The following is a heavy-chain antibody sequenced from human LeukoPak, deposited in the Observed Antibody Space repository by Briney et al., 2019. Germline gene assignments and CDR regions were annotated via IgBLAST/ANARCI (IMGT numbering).Heavy chain of an antibody. J-gene: IGHJ6*03. D-gene: IGHD2/OR15-2a*01. CDR1: GGSISSYY. CDR3: ARRVQRGPPYFYYYMDV. V-gene: IGHV4-59*08. Sequence: SETLSLTCTVSGGSISSYYWSWIRQPPGKGLEWIGYIYYSGSTNYNPSLQSRVTISVDTSKNQFSLKVSSVTAADSAVYYCARRVQRGPPYFYYYMDVWGKGTTVTVSS. CDR2: IYYSGST.